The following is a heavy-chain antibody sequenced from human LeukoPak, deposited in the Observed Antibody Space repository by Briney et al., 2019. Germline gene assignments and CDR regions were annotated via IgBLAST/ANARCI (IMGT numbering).Heavy chain of an antibody. V-gene: IGHV3-11*04. Sequence: GGSLRLSCAASGFTFSDYYMSWIRQAPGKGLEWVSYISSSSSTIYYADSVKGRFTISRDNAKNSLYLQMNSLRAEDTAVYYCARLTYYYYYYMDVWGKGTTVTVSS. CDR1: GFTFSDYY. CDR3: ARLTYYYYYYMDV. CDR2: ISSSSSTI. J-gene: IGHJ6*03.